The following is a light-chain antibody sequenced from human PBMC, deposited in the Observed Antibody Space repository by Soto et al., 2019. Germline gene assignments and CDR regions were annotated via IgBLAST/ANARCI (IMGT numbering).Light chain of an antibody. Sequence: QSVLTQPPSASGTPGQRVTISCSGSGSSIGTNTVNWYRQLPGTAPKLLIYDNDQRPSGVPDRFSGSKSDTSASLAISGVQSEDEADYYCPAWDGSLNNVLFGGGTKLTVL. CDR2: DND. CDR3: PAWDGSLNNVL. CDR1: GSSIGTNT. J-gene: IGLJ2*01. V-gene: IGLV1-44*01.